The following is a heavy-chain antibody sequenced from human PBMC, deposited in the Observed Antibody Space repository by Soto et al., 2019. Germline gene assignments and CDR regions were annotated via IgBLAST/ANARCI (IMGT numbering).Heavy chain of an antibody. V-gene: IGHV4-34*01. CDR3: ARAPYYDYIWGRRYGMDV. D-gene: IGHD3-16*01. CDR2: INHSGKT. J-gene: IGHJ6*02. CDR1: GGSFSGHS. Sequence: PSETLSLTCAVDGGSFSGHSWSWVRQPPGKGLEWIGEINHSGKTNYNLSLMSRVTISVDTSKNQISLNLGSVTAADTAVYYCARAPYYDYIWGRRYGMDVWGQGTTVTVSS.